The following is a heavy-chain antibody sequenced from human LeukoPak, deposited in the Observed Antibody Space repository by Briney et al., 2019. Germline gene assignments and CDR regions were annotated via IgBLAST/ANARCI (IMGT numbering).Heavy chain of an antibody. CDR2: MNPNSGNT. CDR3: ARPYPRLDDAFDI. CDR1: GYTFTSYD. V-gene: IGHV1-8*01. Sequence: ASVKVSCKASGYTFTSYDINWVRQAPGQGLEWMGWMNPNSGNTGYAQKFQGRVTMTRNTSISTAYMELSSLRSEDTAVYYCARPYPRLDDAFDIWGQGTMVTVSP. D-gene: IGHD3-16*01. J-gene: IGHJ3*02.